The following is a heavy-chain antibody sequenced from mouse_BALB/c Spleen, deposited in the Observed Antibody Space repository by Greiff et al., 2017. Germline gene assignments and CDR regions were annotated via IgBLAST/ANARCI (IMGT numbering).Heavy chain of an antibody. D-gene: IGHD2-4*01. CDR3: ARSGLHYDYDY. J-gene: IGHJ2*01. CDR1: GYTFTSYW. CDR2: IYPGDGDT. Sequence: VKLVESGAELARPGASVKLSCKASGYTFTSYWMQWVKQRPGQGLEWIGAIYPGDGDTRYTQKFKGKATLTADKSSSTAYMQLSSLASEDSAVYYCARSGLHYDYDYWGQGTTLTVSS. V-gene: IGHV1-87*01.